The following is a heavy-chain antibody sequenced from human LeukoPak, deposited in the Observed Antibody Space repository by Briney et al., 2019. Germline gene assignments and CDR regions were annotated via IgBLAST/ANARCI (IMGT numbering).Heavy chain of an antibody. Sequence: GGSLRLSCGASGFTFSTYAMNWVRQAPGKGLEWVSAISAGGATTYYADSVKGRFTISRDNSKNTLYLQMNSLRAEDTAVYYCARSANYDFWSGYLGAFDYWGQGTLVTVSS. CDR1: GFTFSTYA. J-gene: IGHJ4*02. CDR3: ARSANYDFWSGYLGAFDY. D-gene: IGHD3-3*01. CDR2: ISAGGATT. V-gene: IGHV3-23*01.